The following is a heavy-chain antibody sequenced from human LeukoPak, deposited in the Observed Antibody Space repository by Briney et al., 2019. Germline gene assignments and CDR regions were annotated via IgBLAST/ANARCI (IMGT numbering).Heavy chain of an antibody. V-gene: IGHV4-59*01. D-gene: IGHD6-13*01. CDR1: GGSIFSYY. CDR3: ARAGSSSWPHYYYYMDV. CDR2: VYSSGAT. J-gene: IGHJ6*03. Sequence: PSETLSLTCTISGGSIFSYYWSWIRQPPGKELEWIGYVYSSGATYYNPSLESRFTISVDTSRKQFSLRLNSVTAADTAVYYCARAGSSSWPHYYYYMDVWGKGTTVTISS.